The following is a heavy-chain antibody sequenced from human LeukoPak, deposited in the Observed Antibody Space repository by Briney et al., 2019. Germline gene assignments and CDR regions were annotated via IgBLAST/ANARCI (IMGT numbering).Heavy chain of an antibody. V-gene: IGHV4-34*01. CDR2: INHSGST. D-gene: IGHD6-13*01. CDR1: GGSFSGYY. J-gene: IGHJ6*02. Sequence: KPSETLSLTCAVYGGSFSGYYWSWLRQPPGKGLEWIGEINHSGSTNYNPSLKSRVTISVDTSKNQFSLKLSSVTTADTAVYYCAASSWSYYYYGMDVWGQGTTVTVSS. CDR3: AASSWSYYYYGMDV.